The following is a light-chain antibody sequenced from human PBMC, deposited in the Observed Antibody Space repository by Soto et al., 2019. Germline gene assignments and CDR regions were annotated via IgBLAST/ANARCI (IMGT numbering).Light chain of an antibody. CDR3: QQYNTYPWT. CDR1: QTSSSW. J-gene: IGKJ1*01. Sequence: DIQMAQSPSTLSGSVGDSVTISCRASQTSSSWLGWYQQKPGKATKLLIYDASSLESGVPSRFSGSGSGTEFPLTISSLQADDFTTYCCQQYNTYPWTFGQGTKVDVK. CDR2: DAS. V-gene: IGKV1-5*01.